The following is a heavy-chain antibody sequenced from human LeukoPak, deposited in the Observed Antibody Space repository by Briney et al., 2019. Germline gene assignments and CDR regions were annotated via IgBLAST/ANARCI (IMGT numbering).Heavy chain of an antibody. CDR3: AKDGYGDYYGDYYYYMDV. CDR1: GFTFSSYG. J-gene: IGHJ6*03. Sequence: PGGSLRLSCAASGFTFSSYGMHWVRQAPGKELEWVAVISYDGSNKYYADSVKGRFTISRDNSKNTLYLQMNSLRAEDTAVYYCAKDGYGDYYGDYYYYMDVWGKGTTVTVSS. CDR2: ISYDGSNK. D-gene: IGHD4-17*01. V-gene: IGHV3-30*18.